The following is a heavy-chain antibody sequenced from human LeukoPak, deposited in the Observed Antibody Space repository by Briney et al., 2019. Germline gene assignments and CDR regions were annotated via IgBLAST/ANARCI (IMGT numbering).Heavy chain of an antibody. D-gene: IGHD1-26*01. CDR2: IYSGGST. CDR1: GFTVSSNY. CDR3: AKDKVRVGATGDYFDY. Sequence: PGGSLRLSCAASGFTVSSNYMSWVRQAPGKGLEWVSVIYSGGSTYYADSVKGRFTISRDNSKNTLYLQMNSLRAEDTAVYYCAKDKVRVGATGDYFDYWGQGTLVTVSS. J-gene: IGHJ4*02. V-gene: IGHV3-66*01.